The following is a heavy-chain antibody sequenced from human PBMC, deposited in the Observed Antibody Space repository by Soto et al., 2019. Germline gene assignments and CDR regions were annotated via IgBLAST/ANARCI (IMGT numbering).Heavy chain of an antibody. J-gene: IGHJ5*02. Sequence: GGSLRLSCAASGFTFSNAWMSWVRQAPGKGLEWVGRIKSETDGGTTDYAAPVKGRFTISRDDSKNTLYLQMNSLKTEDTAVYYCTTDKVLLWFGELLGYNWFDPWGQGNLVTVSS. CDR1: GFTFSNAW. CDR2: IKSETDGGTT. CDR3: TTDKVLLWFGELLGYNWFDP. D-gene: IGHD3-10*01. V-gene: IGHV3-15*01.